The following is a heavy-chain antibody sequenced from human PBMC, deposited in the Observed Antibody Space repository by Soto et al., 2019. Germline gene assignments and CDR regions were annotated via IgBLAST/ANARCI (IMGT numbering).Heavy chain of an antibody. V-gene: IGHV3-23*01. J-gene: IGHJ3*02. CDR2: ISGSGGST. CDR1: GFTFSSYA. Sequence: GGSLRLSCAAPGFTFSSYAMSWVRQAPGKGLEWVSAISGSGGSTYYADSVKGRFTISRDNSKNTLYLQMNSLRAEDTAVYYCAKDKSTMIVVVITTFAFDIWGQGTMVTVSS. CDR3: AKDKSTMIVVVITTFAFDI. D-gene: IGHD3-22*01.